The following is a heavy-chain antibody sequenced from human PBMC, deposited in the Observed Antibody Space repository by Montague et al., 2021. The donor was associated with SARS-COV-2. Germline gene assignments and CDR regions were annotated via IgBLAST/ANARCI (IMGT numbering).Heavy chain of an antibody. J-gene: IGHJ3*02. CDR2: IYYSGST. Sequence: SETLSLTCTVSGGSISSSSSYWGWIRQPPGKGLEWIGSIYYSGSTYYNPSLKSRVTISVDASKNQFSLKLSSVTAADTAVYYCASPAYYYGSSGSDAFDIWGQGTMVTVSS. CDR3: ASPAYYYGSSGSDAFDI. CDR1: GGSISSSSSY. V-gene: IGHV4-39*01. D-gene: IGHD3-22*01.